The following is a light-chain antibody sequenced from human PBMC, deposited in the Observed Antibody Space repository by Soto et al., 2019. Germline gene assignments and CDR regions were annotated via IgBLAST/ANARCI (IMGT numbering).Light chain of an antibody. CDR3: QQSYSTPRT. CDR2: AAS. V-gene: IGKV1-39*01. Sequence: DIQMTQSPSSLSASVGDRVTITCRASQSISSYLNWYQQKPGKAPKLLIYAASSLQSGVPSRFSGSGSGTDFTLTISSLQPEDFATYYFQQSYSTPRTFGHGTKVEIK. J-gene: IGKJ1*01. CDR1: QSISSY.